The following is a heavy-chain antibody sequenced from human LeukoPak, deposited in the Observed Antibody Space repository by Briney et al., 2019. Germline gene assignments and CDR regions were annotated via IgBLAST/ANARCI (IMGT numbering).Heavy chain of an antibody. J-gene: IGHJ6*02. CDR1: GFTFSNYA. D-gene: IGHD3-16*01. CDR3: ARGGGLDV. V-gene: IGHV3-7*03. Sequence: GGSLRLSCAASGFTFSNYAMNWARQAPGKGLEWVASINHNGNVNYYVDSVKGRFTISRDNAKNSLYLQMSNLRAEDTAVYFCARGGGLDVWGQGATVTVSS. CDR2: INHNGNVN.